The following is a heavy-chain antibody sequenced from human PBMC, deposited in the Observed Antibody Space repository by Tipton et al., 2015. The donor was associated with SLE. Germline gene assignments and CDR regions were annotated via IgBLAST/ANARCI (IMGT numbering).Heavy chain of an antibody. CDR1: GYTFTSYS. D-gene: IGHD3-10*01. CDR3: ARQRLRLLSPLDA. Sequence: QVQLVQSGAEVKKPGAAVKVSCKTSGYTFTSYSISWVRQAPGQGLEWMGWINVYNGNTKYAQSLQGRVTMTTDTSTRTAYMELKNLRSDDTAVYYCARQRLRLLSPLDAWGQGTTVTVS. CDR2: INVYNGNT. J-gene: IGHJ6*02. V-gene: IGHV1-18*01.